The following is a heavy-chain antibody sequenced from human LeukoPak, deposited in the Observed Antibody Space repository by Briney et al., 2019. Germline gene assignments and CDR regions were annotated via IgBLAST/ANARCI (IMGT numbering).Heavy chain of an antibody. Sequence: YYWSWXGXPPGKGLEWIGEINHSGRTNYNPSLKSRVTISVDTSKNQFSLKLSSVTAADTAVYYCARVGVWGQGTLVTVSS. CDR1: YY. CDR2: INHSGRT. J-gene: IGHJ4*02. CDR3: ARVGV. V-gene: IGHV4-34*01. D-gene: IGHD1-26*01.